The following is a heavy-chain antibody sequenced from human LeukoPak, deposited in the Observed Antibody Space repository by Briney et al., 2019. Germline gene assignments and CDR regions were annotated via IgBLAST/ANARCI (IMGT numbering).Heavy chain of an antibody. V-gene: IGHV4-31*03. CDR3: AREAYYDSSGYSYYFDY. J-gene: IGHJ4*02. CDR2: IYYSGST. Sequence: SQTLSLTCTVSGGSISSGGYYWSWIRQHPGKGLEWIGYIYYSGSTYYNPSLKSRVTISVDTSKNQFSLKLSSVTAADTAVYYCAREAYYDSSGYSYYFDYWGQGTLVTVSS. D-gene: IGHD3-22*01. CDR1: GGSISSGGYY.